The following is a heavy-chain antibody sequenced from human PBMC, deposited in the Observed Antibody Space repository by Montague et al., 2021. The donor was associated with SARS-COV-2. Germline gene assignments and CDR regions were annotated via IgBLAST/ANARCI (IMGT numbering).Heavy chain of an antibody. Sequence: SETLSLTCTVSDGSVISTYPHWHWVRQSPGRGLEWIGGYLFHIDTADYNASLRSRVTISVDTPKNQLSLKLTSVTAADTAVYYCTRGIDSYKTGYWGQGIQVTVSS. CDR3: TRGIDSYKTGY. CDR1: DGSVISTYPH. D-gene: IGHD6-13*01. CDR2: LFHIDTA. J-gene: IGHJ4*02. V-gene: IGHV4-61*01.